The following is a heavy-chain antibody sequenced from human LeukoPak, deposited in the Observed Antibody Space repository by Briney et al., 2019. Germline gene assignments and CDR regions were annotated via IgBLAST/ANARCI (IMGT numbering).Heavy chain of an antibody. CDR2: ISYDGSNK. CDR1: GFTFTSYS. J-gene: IGHJ4*02. V-gene: IGHV3-30-3*01. Sequence: PGGSLRLSCAASGFTFTSYSMHWVRQAPGKGLEWVAIISYDGSNKYYADSVKGRFTISRDNSKNTLYLQMNSLRAEDTAVYYWSRDLVAVPCRGGFDHWGQGTLVTVSS. CDR3: SRDLVAVPCRGGFDH. D-gene: IGHD6-19*01.